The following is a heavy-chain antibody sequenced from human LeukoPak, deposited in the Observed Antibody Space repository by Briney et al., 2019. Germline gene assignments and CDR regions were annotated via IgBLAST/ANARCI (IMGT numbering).Heavy chain of an antibody. Sequence: PGGSLRLSCAASGFTFSSYGMHWVRQAPGKGLEWVAVIWYDGSNKYYAGSVKGRFAISRDNSKNTLYLQMNSLRAEDTAVYYCARTYDFWSGYYYYYGMDVWGQGTTVTVSS. CDR1: GFTFSSYG. J-gene: IGHJ6*02. D-gene: IGHD3-3*01. CDR3: ARTYDFWSGYYYYYGMDV. V-gene: IGHV3-33*01. CDR2: IWYDGSNK.